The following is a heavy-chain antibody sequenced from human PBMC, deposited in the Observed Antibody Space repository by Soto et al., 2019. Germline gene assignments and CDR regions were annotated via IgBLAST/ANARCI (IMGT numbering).Heavy chain of an antibody. J-gene: IGHJ4*02. D-gene: IGHD3-10*01. CDR2: ISSGGIT. V-gene: IGHV3-66*04. CDR1: GFTVSSNY. CDR3: ARRAYYGSD. Sequence: EVELVESGGGWVQPGGSLRLSCAASGFTVSSNYMTWVRQVPGQGLECVSIISSGGITNYADSVKGRFTISRDNSKNTLYLQMNNLRAEDTRVYYCARRAYYGSDWGQGTLVTVSS.